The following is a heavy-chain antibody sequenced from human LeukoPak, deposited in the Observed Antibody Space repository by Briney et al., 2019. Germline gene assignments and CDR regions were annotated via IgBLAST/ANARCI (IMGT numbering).Heavy chain of an antibody. J-gene: IGHJ4*02. Sequence: QVQLQESGPGLVKFSQTLSLTCTVSGGSISSGNYYWTWIRQPAGKGLEWIGRISTRESTYYNPSLRSRVTISVDTSKNQFSLNLRSVTAADTALYYCARGKDGYTILDYWGQGTLVAVSS. CDR3: ARGKDGYTILDY. D-gene: IGHD5-24*01. CDR2: ISTREST. CDR1: GGSISSGNYY. V-gene: IGHV4-61*02.